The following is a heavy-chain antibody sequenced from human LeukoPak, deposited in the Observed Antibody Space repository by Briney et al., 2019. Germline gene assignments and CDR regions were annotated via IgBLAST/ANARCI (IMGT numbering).Heavy chain of an antibody. Sequence: GGSLRLSCAASGFTFSSSAMHWVRQAPGKGLEWVAVISHDGANKYYADSVKGRFTISRDNSKNTLYLQMNSLRAEDTAVYYCAKDISGWYGGYYYYYGMDVWGQGTTVTVSS. V-gene: IGHV3-30-3*01. CDR2: ISHDGANK. CDR1: GFTFSSSA. CDR3: AKDISGWYGGYYYYYGMDV. J-gene: IGHJ6*02. D-gene: IGHD6-19*01.